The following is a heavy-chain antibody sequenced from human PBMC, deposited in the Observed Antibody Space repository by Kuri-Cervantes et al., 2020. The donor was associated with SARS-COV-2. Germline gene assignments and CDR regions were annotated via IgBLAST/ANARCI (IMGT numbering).Heavy chain of an antibody. V-gene: IGHV3-11*04. D-gene: IGHD3-16*01. J-gene: IGHJ4*02. CDR3: ARDLRMGKSLDY. CDR1: GFTFSNAW. CDR2: IRPSGGSK. Sequence: GESLKISCAASGFTFSNAWMSWIRQAPGKGLEWVSSIRPSGGSKFYADSVKGRFTISRDDAKSSVYLQMNSLRGEDTAVYYCARDLRMGKSLDYWGQGTLVTVSS.